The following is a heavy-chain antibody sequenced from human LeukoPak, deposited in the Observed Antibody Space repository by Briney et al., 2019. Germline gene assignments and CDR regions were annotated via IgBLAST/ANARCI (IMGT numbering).Heavy chain of an antibody. CDR3: ARSATSSSSRINWFDA. D-gene: IGHD6-6*01. Sequence: GRSLRLSCAASGFTFSSYGMHWVRQAPGKGLEWVSSITSSSSYIFYVDSVKGRFTISRDNAKNSLHLQMDSLRAEDSAVYYCARSATSSSSRINWFDAWGQGTLVTVSS. CDR1: GFTFSSYG. CDR2: ITSSSSYI. V-gene: IGHV3-21*01. J-gene: IGHJ5*02.